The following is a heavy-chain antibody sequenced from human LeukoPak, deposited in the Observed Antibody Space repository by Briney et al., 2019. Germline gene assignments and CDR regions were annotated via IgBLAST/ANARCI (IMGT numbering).Heavy chain of an antibody. V-gene: IGHV4-34*01. D-gene: IGHD6-6*01. CDR2: INHIGSA. Sequence: SETLTLTCAVYGGSFSGYYWSWIRQPPGKGLEWIGEINHIGSANYNPSLKSRVTISVDTSKNQFSLNLSSVTAADTAVYYCARGGVGSSGYYFDYWGQGTLVTVSS. CDR3: ARGGVGSSGYYFDY. CDR1: GGSFSGYY. J-gene: IGHJ4*02.